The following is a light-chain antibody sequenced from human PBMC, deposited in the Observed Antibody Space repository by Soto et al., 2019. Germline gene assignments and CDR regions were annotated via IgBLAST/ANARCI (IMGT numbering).Light chain of an antibody. J-gene: IGKJ1*01. V-gene: IGKV3-11*01. Sequence: EIVLTQSPATLSSFPGDRVTLSCRASQAVNTRLAWYQHKPDQAPRLLIYLASNRAAGVPARFSGSGSGTDFTLTINNVEPEDFAVYYCHQRQSWPRTFGQGTTVDIK. CDR1: QAVNTR. CDR3: HQRQSWPRT. CDR2: LAS.